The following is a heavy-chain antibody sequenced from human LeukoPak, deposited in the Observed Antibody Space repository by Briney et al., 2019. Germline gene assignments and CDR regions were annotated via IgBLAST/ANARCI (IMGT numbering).Heavy chain of an antibody. CDR3: ARERKYSSSSDFDY. Sequence: SLXLSCAASGFTVSSNYMSWVRQAPGKGLEWVSVIYSGGSTYYADSVTGRFTISRDNSKNTLYLQMNSLRAEDTAVYYCARERKYSSSSDFDYWGQGTLVTVSS. J-gene: IGHJ4*02. CDR2: IYSGGST. CDR1: GFTVSSNY. V-gene: IGHV3-66*02. D-gene: IGHD6-6*01.